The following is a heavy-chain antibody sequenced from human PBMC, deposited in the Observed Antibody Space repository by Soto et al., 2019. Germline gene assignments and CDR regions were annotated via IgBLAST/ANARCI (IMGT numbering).Heavy chain of an antibody. D-gene: IGHD3-10*01. V-gene: IGHV4-59*01. CDR1: GGSISSYY. CDR2: IYYSGST. Sequence: SETLSLTCTVSGGSISSYYWSWIRQPPGKGLEWIGYIYYSGSTNYNPSLKSRVTISVDTSKNQFSLKLSSVTAADTAVYYCARVRAGMVRGYFDYWGQGTLVTVSS. CDR3: ARVRAGMVRGYFDY. J-gene: IGHJ4*02.